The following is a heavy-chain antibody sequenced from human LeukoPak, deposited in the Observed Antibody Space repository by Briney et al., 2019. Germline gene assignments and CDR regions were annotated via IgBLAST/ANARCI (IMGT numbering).Heavy chain of an antibody. CDR1: GFTFSSYS. CDR3: ARDTPYGDYLICDY. J-gene: IGHJ4*02. D-gene: IGHD4-17*01. V-gene: IGHV3-21*01. CDR2: ISSSSSYI. Sequence: GGSLRFSCAASGFTFSSYSMNWVRQAPGKGLEWVSSISSSSSYICYADSVKGRFTISRDNAKNSLYLQMNSLRAEDTAVYYCARDTPYGDYLICDYWGQGTLVTVSS.